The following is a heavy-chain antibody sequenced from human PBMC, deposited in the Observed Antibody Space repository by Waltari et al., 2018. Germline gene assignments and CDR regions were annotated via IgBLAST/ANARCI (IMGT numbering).Heavy chain of an antibody. CDR3: ARGMVGAAYFDC. Sequence: EVQLVESGGGLVQPGGSLRIPCVASGFTFSSDSMNWVREALGKGLEWVSYISSSSTINYADSVKGRFTISRDSPKNPLYLQMNSLRAEDAAVYYCARGMVGAAYFDCWGQGALVSVSS. V-gene: IGHV3-48*04. J-gene: IGHJ4*02. CDR1: GFTFSSDS. D-gene: IGHD1-26*01. CDR2: ISSSSTI.